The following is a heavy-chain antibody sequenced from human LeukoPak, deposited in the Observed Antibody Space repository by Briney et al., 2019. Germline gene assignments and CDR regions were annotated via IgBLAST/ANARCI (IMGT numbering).Heavy chain of an antibody. V-gene: IGHV3-23*01. Sequence: PGGSLRLSCAVSGITLSNYGMNWVRQAPGKGLEGVSVISGSGDSTYYAESVKGRFTISRDNSKNTLYLQMNSLRVEDTAKYYCARDLSYRSSWSYGFDIWGQGTVVTVS. CDR3: ARDLSYRSSWSYGFDI. D-gene: IGHD6-13*01. CDR2: ISGSGDST. J-gene: IGHJ3*02. CDR1: GITLSNYG.